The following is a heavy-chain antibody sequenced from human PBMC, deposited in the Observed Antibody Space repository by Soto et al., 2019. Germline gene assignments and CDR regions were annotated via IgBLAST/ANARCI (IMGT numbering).Heavy chain of an antibody. CDR1: GFSFSTYA. Sequence: PGESLKISCTASGFSFSTYAMYWVRQAPGKGLEWVAIISYDGSNAQYADSVKGRFTVARDNSKNTLYLQMHSLTAEDTAVYYCARDGGGFGELLLNSYDAFDLWGQGKLVTVSS. D-gene: IGHD3-10*01. CDR3: ARDGGGFGELLLNSYDAFDL. CDR2: ISYDGSNA. J-gene: IGHJ3*01. V-gene: IGHV3-30*04.